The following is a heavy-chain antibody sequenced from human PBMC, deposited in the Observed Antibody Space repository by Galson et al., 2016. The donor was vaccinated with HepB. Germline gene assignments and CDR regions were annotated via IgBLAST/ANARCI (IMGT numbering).Heavy chain of an antibody. CDR3: ARKLSGSENYFFDY. Sequence: SLRLSCAASGFTFSGYKMNWVRQAPGKALEWVSYISTTSSAIYYADSVKGRFSISRDNAESSLYLQMNSLRDEDTAVYYCARKLSGSENYFFDYWGQGTLVIVSS. V-gene: IGHV3-48*02. CDR1: GFTFSGYK. D-gene: IGHD3-10*01. J-gene: IGHJ4*02. CDR2: ISTTSSAI.